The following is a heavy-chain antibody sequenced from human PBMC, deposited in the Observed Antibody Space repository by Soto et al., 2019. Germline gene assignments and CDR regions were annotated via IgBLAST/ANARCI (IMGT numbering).Heavy chain of an antibody. CDR3: VRNVDYFDP. CDR1: GYTFTRYA. Sequence: QVQLVQSGAEVKKPGASVKVSCKASGYTFTRYAMHWVRQAPGQGLEWMGWINTGNGNSHYSQKFQGRVTFTRDTSATTVYMELSSLRSEDTAVYFCVRNVDYFDPWGQGTLVTVSS. CDR2: INTGNGNS. V-gene: IGHV1-3*04. J-gene: IGHJ5*01. D-gene: IGHD4-17*01.